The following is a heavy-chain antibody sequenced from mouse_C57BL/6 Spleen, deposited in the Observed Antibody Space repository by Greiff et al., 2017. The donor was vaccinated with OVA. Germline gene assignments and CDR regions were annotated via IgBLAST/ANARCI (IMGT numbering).Heavy chain of an antibody. CDR1: GFSLTSYG. Sequence: VQLQQSGPGLVQPSQSLSITCTVSGFSLTSYGVHWVRQSPGKGLEWLGVIWSGGSTDYNAAFISRLSISKDNSKSQVFFKMNSLQADDTAIYYCASFITTVPYWYFDVWGTGTTVTVSS. D-gene: IGHD1-2*01. J-gene: IGHJ1*03. CDR3: ASFITTVPYWYFDV. V-gene: IGHV2-2*01. CDR2: IWSGGST.